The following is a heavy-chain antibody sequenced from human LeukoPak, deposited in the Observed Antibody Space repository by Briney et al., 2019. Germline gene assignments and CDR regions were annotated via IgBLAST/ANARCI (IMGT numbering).Heavy chain of an antibody. Sequence: GGSLRLSCAASGFSFSSFDMSWVRQAPGKGLEWVSSISGSGGSTYYEDSVKGRFSISRDNSKNTLSLQMNSLRAGDTAVYYCARAAYSSTWYSRYFDLWGRGTLVTVSS. J-gene: IGHJ2*01. CDR3: ARAAYSSTWYSRYFDL. V-gene: IGHV3-23*01. D-gene: IGHD6-13*01. CDR2: ISGSGGST. CDR1: GFSFSSFD.